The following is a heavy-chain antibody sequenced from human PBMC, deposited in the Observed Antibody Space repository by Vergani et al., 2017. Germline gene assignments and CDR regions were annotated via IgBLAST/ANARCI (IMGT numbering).Heavy chain of an antibody. D-gene: IGHD3-3*01. V-gene: IGHV5-51*01. Sequence: EVQLVQSGAEVKKPGESLKISCKGSGYSFTSYWIGWVRQMPGKGLEWMGIIYPGDSDTRYSPSFQGQVTISADKSISTAYLQWSSLKASDTAMYYCARAPCCDFWSGYYYRKVDSYGMDVWGQGTTVTVSS. CDR1: GYSFTSYW. CDR2: IYPGDSDT. CDR3: ARAPCCDFWSGYYYRKVDSYGMDV. J-gene: IGHJ6*02.